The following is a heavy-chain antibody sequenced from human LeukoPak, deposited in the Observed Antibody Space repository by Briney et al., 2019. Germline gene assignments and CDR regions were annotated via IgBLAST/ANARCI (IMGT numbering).Heavy chain of an antibody. CDR3: ARVGYCGGRTSCSDFDY. CDR2: ISAYNGNT. D-gene: IGHD2-2*01. J-gene: IGHJ4*02. Sequence: ASVKVSCKASGYTFTSYGISGVRQAPGQGLEWMGWISAYNGNTNYAQKLQGRVTMTTDTSTSTAYMELRSLRSDDTAVYYCARVGYCGGRTSCSDFDYWGQGTLVTVSS. CDR1: GYTFTSYG. V-gene: IGHV1-18*01.